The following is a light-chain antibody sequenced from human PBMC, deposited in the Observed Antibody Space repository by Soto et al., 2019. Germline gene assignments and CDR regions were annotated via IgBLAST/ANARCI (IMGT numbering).Light chain of an antibody. V-gene: IGLV1-44*01. CDR2: SNN. CDR3: AAWDDSLNGVV. Sequence: QSVLTQPPSASGPPGQRVTISCSGSSSNIGSNTVNWYQQLPGTAPKLLIYSNNQRPSGVPDRFSDSKSGTSASLAISGLQSEDEADYYCAAWDDSLNGVVFGGGTKLTVL. CDR1: SSNIGSNT. J-gene: IGLJ2*01.